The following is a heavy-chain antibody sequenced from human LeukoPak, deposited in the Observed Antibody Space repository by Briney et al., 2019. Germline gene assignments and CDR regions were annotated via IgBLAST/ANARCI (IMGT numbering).Heavy chain of an antibody. D-gene: IGHD3-9*01. Sequence: GGSLRLSCAASGFTFSSYAMHWVRQAPGKGLEWVAVISYDGSNKYYADSVKGRFTTFRDNSKNTLYLQMNSLRAEDTAVYYCARDRILTSRYGMDVWGQGTTVTVSS. CDR2: ISYDGSNK. V-gene: IGHV3-30*04. CDR1: GFTFSSYA. CDR3: ARDRILTSRYGMDV. J-gene: IGHJ6*02.